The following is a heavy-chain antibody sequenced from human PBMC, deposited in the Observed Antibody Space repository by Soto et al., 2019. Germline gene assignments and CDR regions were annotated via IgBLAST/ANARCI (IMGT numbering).Heavy chain of an antibody. Sequence: QVQLQQWGAGLLKPSETLSLTCAVYGGSFSGYYWSWIRQPPGKGLEWIGEINHSGSTNYNPSLKSRVTISVDTSKNQFSLKLSSVTAADTAVYYCARWQLVRSWFDPWGQGTLVTVSS. CDR2: INHSGST. D-gene: IGHD6-13*01. J-gene: IGHJ5*02. V-gene: IGHV4-34*01. CDR1: GGSFSGYY. CDR3: ARWQLVRSWFDP.